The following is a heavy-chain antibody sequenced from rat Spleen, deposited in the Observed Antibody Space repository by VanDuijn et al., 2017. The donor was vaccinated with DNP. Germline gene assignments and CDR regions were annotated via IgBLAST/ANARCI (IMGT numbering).Heavy chain of an antibody. V-gene: IGHV5-20*01. J-gene: IGHJ4*01. CDR1: GFTFSDYY. CDR2: IGSDGYAP. D-gene: IGHD1-4*01. CDR3: AKDGRAMDV. Sequence: EVQLVESGGGLVQPGRSLKLSCAASGFTFSDYYMAWVRQAPTRGLEWVAYIGSDGYAPYYGVSVKGRFTISRDNAKSTLYLQMNSLRSEDMATYYCAKDGRAMDVWGQGTSVTVSS.